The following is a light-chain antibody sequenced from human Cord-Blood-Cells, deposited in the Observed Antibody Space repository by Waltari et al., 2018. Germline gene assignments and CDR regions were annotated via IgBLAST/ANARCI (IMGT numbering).Light chain of an antibody. CDR3: QQRSNWIT. V-gene: IGKV3-11*01. Sequence: EIVLTKSPATLSLSPGERATLSCRASQSVSIYLAWYQQKPGQAPRLLIYDASNRATGIPARFSGSESGTDFTLTISSLEPEDFAVYYCQQRSNWITFGQGTRLEIK. J-gene: IGKJ5*01. CDR1: QSVSIY. CDR2: DAS.